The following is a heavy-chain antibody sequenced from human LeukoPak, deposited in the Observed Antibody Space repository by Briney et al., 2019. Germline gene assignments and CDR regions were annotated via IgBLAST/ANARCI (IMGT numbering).Heavy chain of an antibody. CDR3: ARHEYSGSYYGLSWFDP. CDR1: GGSISSSGYY. D-gene: IGHD1-26*01. J-gene: IGHJ5*02. CDR2: IYYSGST. V-gene: IGHV4-39*01. Sequence: PSETLSLTCTVSGGSISSSGYYWGWIRQPPGKGLEWIASIYYSGSTYYNPSLKSRVTISIDTSKNQLSLKLSSLTAADTAVYYCARHEYSGSYYGLSWFDPWGQGNLGTVSS.